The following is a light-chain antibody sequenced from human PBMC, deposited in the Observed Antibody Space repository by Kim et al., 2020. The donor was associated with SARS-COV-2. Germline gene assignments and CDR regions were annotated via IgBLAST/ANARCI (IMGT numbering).Light chain of an antibody. CDR3: QQRSNWPS. Sequence: LSVSPGERATRSCRASQSVSSNLAWYQQRPGQPPRLLIYDASNRATGIPARFSGSGSVTGFTLTISSLEPEDFAVYYCQQRSNWPSFGPGTRLEI. J-gene: IGKJ2*03. CDR2: DAS. CDR1: QSVSSN. V-gene: IGKV3-11*01.